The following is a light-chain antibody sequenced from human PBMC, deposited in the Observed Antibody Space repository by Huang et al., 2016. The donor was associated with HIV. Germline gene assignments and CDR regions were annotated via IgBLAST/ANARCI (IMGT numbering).Light chain of an antibody. CDR3: QQVDSYPRT. V-gene: IGKV1-9*01. J-gene: IGKJ1*01. Sequence: IQLTQSPSSLSASVGDRGTITCRASRDIKTYLAWFHQRPGRAPKFLIFAASFLESGVPSRFGGSGSGTEFTLTINGLQPEDFGTYYCQQVDSYPRTFGQGTNVDVK. CDR1: RDIKTY. CDR2: AAS.